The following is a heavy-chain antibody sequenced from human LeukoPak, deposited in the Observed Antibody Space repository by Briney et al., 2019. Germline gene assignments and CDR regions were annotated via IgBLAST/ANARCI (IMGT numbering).Heavy chain of an antibody. CDR2: INSDGNST. D-gene: IGHD2-2*02. CDR3: ARALQAIVVVPAAIGY. V-gene: IGHV3-74*01. CDR1: GFTFSSYW. J-gene: IGHJ4*02. Sequence: GGSLRLSCAASGFTFSSYWMHWVRQAPGKGLVWVSRINSDGNSTSYADSVKGRFTISRDNAKNTLYLQMNSLRAEDTAVYYCARALQAIVVVPAAIGYWGQGTLATVSS.